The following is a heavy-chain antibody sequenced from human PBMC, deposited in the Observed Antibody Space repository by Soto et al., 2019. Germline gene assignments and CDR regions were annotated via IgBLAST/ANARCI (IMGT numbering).Heavy chain of an antibody. J-gene: IGHJ5*02. Sequence: SEPLSLPCAVYVGSFSGYSWTWIRQPPGKGLEWIGEINHSASTNYNASLKSRLIISLDTSKNQFSLKLNSVTAADTAVYYCARGFGFSKYYFHPWGQGTLVTVSS. V-gene: IGHV4-34*01. CDR1: VGSFSGYS. CDR3: ARGFGFSKYYFHP. CDR2: INHSAST. D-gene: IGHD4-4*01.